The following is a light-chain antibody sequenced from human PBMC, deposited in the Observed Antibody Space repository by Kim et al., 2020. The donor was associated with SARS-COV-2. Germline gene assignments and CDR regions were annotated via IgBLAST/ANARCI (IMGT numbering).Light chain of an antibody. Sequence: SYELTQPPSVSVAPGKTARITCGGNNIGSKSVHWYQQKPGQAPVRVIYYDTDRPSGIPERFSGSNSGNTATLTISRVEAGDEADYYCQVWDTRSDHVVFG. CDR2: YDT. V-gene: IGLV3-21*04. J-gene: IGLJ2*01. CDR3: QVWDTRSDHVV. CDR1: NIGSKS.